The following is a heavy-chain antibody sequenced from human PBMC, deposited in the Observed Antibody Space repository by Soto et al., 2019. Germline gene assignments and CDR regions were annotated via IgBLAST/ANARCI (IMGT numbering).Heavy chain of an antibody. CDR3: AAGLDHNKVGY. Sequence: QVRLQESGPGLVKPSETLSLTCTVSGGSISPSYWNWVRQPPGKRPEWIGCIYYTGNTHYNPSLTSRVTISRDTSKRQFSPELTAVTAADTAMYFCAAGLDHNKVGYWGQGTLVTVSS. CDR1: GGSISPSY. J-gene: IGHJ4*02. V-gene: IGHV4-59*01. CDR2: IYYTGNT. D-gene: IGHD2-2*03.